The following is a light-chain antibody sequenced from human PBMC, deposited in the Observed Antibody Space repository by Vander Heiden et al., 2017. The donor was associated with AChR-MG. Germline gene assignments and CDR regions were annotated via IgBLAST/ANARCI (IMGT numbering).Light chain of an antibody. CDR1: NPNIGAGYA. J-gene: IGLJ1*01. CDR2: ANV. CDR3: QSYDNSLNAYV. Sequence: QSVLTQPPSVSGAPGQRITISCTGTNPNIGAGYAVHWYQQLPGTAPKLLIYANVNRPSGVPDRFSASKSASSASLAITGLQAEDEANYYCQSYDNSLNAYVFGTGTKVTVL. V-gene: IGLV1-40*01.